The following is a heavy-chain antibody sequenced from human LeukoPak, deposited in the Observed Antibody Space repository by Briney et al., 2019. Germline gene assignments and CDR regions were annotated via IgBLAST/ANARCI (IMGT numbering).Heavy chain of an antibody. Sequence: SEALSLTFAVYGGSFSGYYWSWIRQPPGKGLEWTGEINHSGSSNYNPSLKSRVTISVDTSNNQFSLELSSMSAADTAVYYCARRVTATQHYDYWGQRSLDTHSS. D-gene: IGHD2-21*02. CDR1: GGSFSGYY. CDR3: ARRVTATQHYDY. J-gene: IGHJ4*02. V-gene: IGHV4-34*01. CDR2: INHSGSS.